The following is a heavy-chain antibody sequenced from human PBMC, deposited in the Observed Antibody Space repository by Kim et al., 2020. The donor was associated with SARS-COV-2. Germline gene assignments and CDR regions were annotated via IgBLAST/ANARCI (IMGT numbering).Heavy chain of an antibody. J-gene: IGHJ4*02. V-gene: IGHV3-73*01. Sequence: GGSLRLSCAASGFTFSGSAIHWVRQASGKGLEWVARIRSKANNYATSYAVSVKGRFSVSRDDSKNTAYLQMNSLQTDDTAVYYCSRDGLVLNWGQGTLVT. CDR2: IRSKANNYAT. CDR3: SRDGLVLN. D-gene: IGHD6-19*01. CDR1: GFTFSGSA.